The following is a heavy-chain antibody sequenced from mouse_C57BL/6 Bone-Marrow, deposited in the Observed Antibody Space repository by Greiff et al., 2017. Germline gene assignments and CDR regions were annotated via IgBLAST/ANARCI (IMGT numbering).Heavy chain of an antibody. V-gene: IGHV5-9*01. CDR2: ISGGGGNT. J-gene: IGHJ3*01. Sequence: EVQLVESGGGLVKPGGSLKLSCAASGFTFSSYTMSWVRQTPEKRLEWVATISGGGGNTYYPDSVKGRFTISRDKAKNTLYLQLRRLRSEDTALYYCARLRAWFAYWGQGTLVTVSA. CDR1: GFTFSSYT. D-gene: IGHD1-1*01. CDR3: ARLRAWFAY.